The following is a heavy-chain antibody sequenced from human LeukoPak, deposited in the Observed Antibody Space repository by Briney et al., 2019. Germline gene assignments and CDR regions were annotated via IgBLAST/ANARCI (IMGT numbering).Heavy chain of an antibody. D-gene: IGHD3-10*01. V-gene: IGHV4-4*02. CDR1: GGSISSSNW. J-gene: IGHJ6*04. Sequence: SGTLSLTCAVSGGSISSSNWWSWVRQPPGKGLEWIGEIYHSGSTNYNPSLKSRVTISVDTSKNQFSLKLSSVTAADTAVYYCARARLLWFGELGMDVWGKGTTVTVSS. CDR2: IYHSGST. CDR3: ARARLLWFGELGMDV.